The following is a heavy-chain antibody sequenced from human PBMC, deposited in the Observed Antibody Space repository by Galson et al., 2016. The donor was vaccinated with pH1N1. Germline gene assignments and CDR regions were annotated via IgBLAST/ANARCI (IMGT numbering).Heavy chain of an antibody. J-gene: IGHJ4*02. CDR3: AKDQSPFWRVVIPAADPQYFDY. CDR1: GFPFSSYG. D-gene: IGHD2-2*01. CDR2: ISYDGSNK. Sequence: SLRLSCAASGFPFSSYGMHWVRQAPGKGLEWVTIISYDGSNKYYADSVKGRFTISRDNSKNTLYLQMNSLRAEDTAVYYCAKDQSPFWRVVIPAADPQYFDYWGQGTLVTVSS. V-gene: IGHV3-30*18.